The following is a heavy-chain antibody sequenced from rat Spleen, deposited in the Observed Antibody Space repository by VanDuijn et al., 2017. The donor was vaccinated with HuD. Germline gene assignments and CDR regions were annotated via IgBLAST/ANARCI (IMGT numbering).Heavy chain of an antibody. J-gene: IGHJ2*01. D-gene: IGHD3-8*01. CDR2: ISSGGGGT. CDR1: GFIFNNYW. Sequence: EVQLVESGGGLVQPGRSLKLSCVASGFIFNNYWMTWIRQAPGKGLEWVASISSGGGGTYYPDSVKGRFTIARDNAKSTLYLQMDSLRSEDTASYFCARLAIPPFDYWGQGVMVTVSS. CDR3: ARLAIPPFDY. V-gene: IGHV5-31*01.